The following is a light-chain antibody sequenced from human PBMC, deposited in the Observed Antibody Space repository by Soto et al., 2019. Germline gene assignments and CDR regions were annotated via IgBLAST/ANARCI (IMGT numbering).Light chain of an antibody. CDR3: QTWGTGIQV. CDR2: LNSDGSH. CDR1: SGHSSYA. J-gene: IGLJ2*01. Sequence: QSVLTQSPSASASLGASVKLTCTLGSGHSSYAIAWHQQQPEKGPRYLMKLNSDGSHNKGDGIPDRFSGSSSGAERYLTISSLQSEDEADYYCQTWGTGIQVFGGGTKLTVL. V-gene: IGLV4-69*01.